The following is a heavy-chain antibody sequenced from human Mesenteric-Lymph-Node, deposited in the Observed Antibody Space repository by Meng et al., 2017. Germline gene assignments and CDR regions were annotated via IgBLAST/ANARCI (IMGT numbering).Heavy chain of an antibody. CDR1: GFTFNRHT. D-gene: IGHD3-9*01. V-gene: IGHV3-23*01. Sequence: GGSLRLSCAASGFTFNRHTMSWVRQAPGKGLEWVSAISGSDGSTYYADSVKGRFTISRDNAKNTLYLQMTSLRAEDTAVYYCAKDGYFDWLLPHYFDYWGQGALVTVSS. CDR2: ISGSDGST. CDR3: AKDGYFDWLLPHYFDY. J-gene: IGHJ4*02.